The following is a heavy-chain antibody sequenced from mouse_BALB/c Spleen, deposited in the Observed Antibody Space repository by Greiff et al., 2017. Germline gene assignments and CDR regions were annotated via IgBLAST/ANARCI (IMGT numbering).Heavy chain of an antibody. CDR1: GYAFTNYW. Sequence: VQLQQSGAELVRPGTSVKISCKASGYAFTNYWLGWVKQRPGHGLEWIGDIYPGSGNTYYNEKFKGKATLTADKSSSTAYMQLSSLTSEDSAVYFCARDYGSSYETFAYWGQGTLVTVSA. CDR2: IYPGSGNT. CDR3: ARDYGSSYETFAY. D-gene: IGHD1-1*01. V-gene: IGHV1-63*01. J-gene: IGHJ3*01.